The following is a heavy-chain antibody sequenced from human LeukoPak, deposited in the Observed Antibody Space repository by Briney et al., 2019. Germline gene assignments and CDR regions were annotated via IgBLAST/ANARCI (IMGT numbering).Heavy chain of an antibody. Sequence: SETLSLTCAVWGGSFSGFYWLWLRDPPGKRLEGCGEINHSGSTNYNPSLKSRVTISVDTSKSQFSLKLSSVTAADTAVYYCARGRGPMIVVVITTVWYFDYWGQGTLVTVSS. CDR3: ARGRGPMIVVVITTVWYFDY. CDR1: GGSFSGFY. J-gene: IGHJ4*02. CDR2: INHSGST. V-gene: IGHV4-34*01. D-gene: IGHD3-22*01.